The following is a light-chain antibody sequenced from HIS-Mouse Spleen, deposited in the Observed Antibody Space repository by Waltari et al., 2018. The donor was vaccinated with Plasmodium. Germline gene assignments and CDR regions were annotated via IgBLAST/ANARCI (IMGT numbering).Light chain of an antibody. CDR1: QSVSSSY. J-gene: IGKJ2*01. CDR3: QQDYNLPYT. Sequence: EIVMTQSPATLSWSPGERATLHCRASQSVSSSYLSWYQQKPGQAPRPPIYGASTRATGIPARFSGSGSGTDFTLTISSLQPEDFAVYYCQQDYNLPYTFGQGTKLEIK. CDR2: GAS. V-gene: IGKV3D-7*01.